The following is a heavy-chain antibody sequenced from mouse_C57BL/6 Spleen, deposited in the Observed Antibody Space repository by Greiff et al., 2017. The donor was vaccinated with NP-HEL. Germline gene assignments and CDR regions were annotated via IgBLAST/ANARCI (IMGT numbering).Heavy chain of an antibody. CDR3: AANWGFAY. CDR2: INPGSGGT. Sequence: QVQLKESGAELVRPGTSVKVSCKASGYAFTNYLIEWVKQRPGQGLEWIGVINPGSGGTNYNEKFKGKATLTADKSSSTAYMQLSSLTSEDSAVYFCAANWGFAYWGQGTLVTVSA. CDR1: GYAFTNYL. D-gene: IGHD4-1*01. V-gene: IGHV1-54*01. J-gene: IGHJ3*01.